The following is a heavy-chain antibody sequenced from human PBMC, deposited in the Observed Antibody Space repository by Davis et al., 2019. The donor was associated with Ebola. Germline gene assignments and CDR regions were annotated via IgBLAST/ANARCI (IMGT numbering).Heavy chain of an antibody. D-gene: IGHD6-13*01. J-gene: IGHJ4*02. Sequence: GGSLRLSCAASGFTFSDYYMSWIRQAPGKGLEWVSYISSSSSYTNYADSVKGRFTISRDNANNLLYLQMNSLRADDTAVYYCARDVGDAYSGSDYWGQGTLVTVSS. CDR3: ARDVGDAYSGSDY. CDR1: GFTFSDYY. V-gene: IGHV3-11*06. CDR2: ISSSSSYT.